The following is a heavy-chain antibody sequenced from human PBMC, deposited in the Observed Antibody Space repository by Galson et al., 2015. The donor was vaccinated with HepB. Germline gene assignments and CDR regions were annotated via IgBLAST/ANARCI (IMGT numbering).Heavy chain of an antibody. CDR3: ASSRHFGSYYGPFDY. CDR1: GFTFSSYG. V-gene: IGHV3-33*08. J-gene: IGHJ4*02. Sequence: SLRLSCAASGFTFSSYGMHWVRQAPGKGLEWVAVIWYDGSNKYYADSVKGRFTISRDNSKNTLYLQMNSLRAEDTAVYYCASSRHFGSYYGPFDYWGQGTLVTVSS. D-gene: IGHD1-26*01. CDR2: IWYDGSNK.